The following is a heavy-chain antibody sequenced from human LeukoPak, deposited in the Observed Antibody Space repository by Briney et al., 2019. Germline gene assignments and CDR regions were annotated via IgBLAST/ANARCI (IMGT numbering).Heavy chain of an antibody. CDR1: GGSISSSNW. CDR2: IYHSGST. D-gene: IGHD3-22*01. J-gene: IGHJ4*02. V-gene: IGHV4-4*02. Sequence: SGTLSLTCAVSGGSISSSNWWSWVRQPPGKGLEWIGEIYHSGSTNYNPSLKSRATISVDKSKNQFSLKLSSVTAADTAVYYCARGTDSRGYQFRGFDSWGRGTLVTVSS. CDR3: ARGTDSRGYQFRGFDS.